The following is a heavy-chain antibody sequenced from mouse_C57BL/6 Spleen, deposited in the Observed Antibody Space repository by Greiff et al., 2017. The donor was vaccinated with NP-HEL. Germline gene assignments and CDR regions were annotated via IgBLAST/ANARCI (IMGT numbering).Heavy chain of an antibody. CDR2: ISYDGSN. V-gene: IGHV3-6*01. J-gene: IGHJ4*01. D-gene: IGHD1-2*01. Sequence: EVKLQESGPGLVKPSQSLSLTCTVTGYSITSGYYWNWNRQLQGNKPEWMGYISYDGSNNYNPSLKNRISITRDTSKNQFFLKLNSVTTEATATYYAASGPATAVDSSGQGTSFTVAS. CDR1: GYSITSGYY. CDR3: ASGPATAVDS.